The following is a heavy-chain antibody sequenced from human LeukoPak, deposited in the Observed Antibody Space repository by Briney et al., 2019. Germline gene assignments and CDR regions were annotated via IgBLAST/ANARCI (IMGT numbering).Heavy chain of an antibody. D-gene: IGHD3-3*01. V-gene: IGHV4-59*08. CDR1: GGSMSPYH. CDR3: ARLKYYDFWSGSNYYYYGMDV. Sequence: SETLSLTCTVSGGSMSPYHWGWIRQPPGKGLEWIGYIYYSGSTNYNPSLKSRVTISVDTSKNQFSLKLSSVTAADTAVYYCARLKYYDFWSGSNYYYYGMDVWGQGTTVTVSS. J-gene: IGHJ6*02. CDR2: IYYSGST.